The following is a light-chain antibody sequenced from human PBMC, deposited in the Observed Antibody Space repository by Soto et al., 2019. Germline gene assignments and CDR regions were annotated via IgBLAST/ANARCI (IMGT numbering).Light chain of an antibody. V-gene: IGLV1-47*01. J-gene: IGLJ1*01. CDR1: SSNIGSNY. Sequence: QSVLTQPPSASGTPGQRVTISCSGSSSNIGSNYVYWSPQVPGTAPKPPIYRNNQRPSGVPDRCSGSKSGTSAPLAISGLRSEDESDYYCAAWDDSMSGSSVFGPGTTVTVL. CDR3: AAWDDSMSGSSV. CDR2: RNN.